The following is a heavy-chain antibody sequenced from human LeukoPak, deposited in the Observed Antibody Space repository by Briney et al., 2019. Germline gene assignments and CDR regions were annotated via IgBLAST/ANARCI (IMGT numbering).Heavy chain of an antibody. Sequence: GGSLRLSCAASGFTFSSYAMHWVRQAPGKGLEWVAVIPYDGSNKYYADSVKGRFTISRDNSKNTLYLQMNSLRAEDTAVYYCARGSDDPGAFDIWGQGTMVTVSS. V-gene: IGHV3-30-3*01. D-gene: IGHD7-27*01. CDR2: IPYDGSNK. CDR3: ARGSDDPGAFDI. CDR1: GFTFSSYA. J-gene: IGHJ3*02.